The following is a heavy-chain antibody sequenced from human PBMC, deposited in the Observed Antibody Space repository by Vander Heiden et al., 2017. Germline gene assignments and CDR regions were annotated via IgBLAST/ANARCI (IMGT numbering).Heavy chain of an antibody. CDR1: GFSLSTSGVG. CDR2: IYWNDDK. V-gene: IGHV2-5*01. CDR3: AHRRGRTHYDILTGTSYYYYYGMDV. D-gene: IGHD3-9*01. Sequence: QITLKESGPTLVKPTQTLTLTCTFSGFSLSTSGVGVGWIRQPPGKALEWLALIYWNDDKRYSPSLKSRLTITKDTSKNQVVLTMTNMDPVDTATYYCAHRRGRTHYDILTGTSYYYYYGMDVWGQGTTVTVSS. J-gene: IGHJ6*02.